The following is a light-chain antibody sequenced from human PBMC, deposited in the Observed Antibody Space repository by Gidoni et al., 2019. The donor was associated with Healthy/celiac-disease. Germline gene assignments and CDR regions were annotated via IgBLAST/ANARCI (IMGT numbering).Light chain of an antibody. CDR2: EVS. V-gene: IGLV2-14*01. Sequence: QSALTQPASVSGSPGQSTTISCTGTSSDVGGYNYVSWYQQHPGKAPKLMIYEVSDRPSGVSNRFSGSKSGNTASLTISGLQAEDEADYYCSSYTSSSTLEIGGGTKLTVL. J-gene: IGLJ2*01. CDR1: SSDVGGYNY. CDR3: SSYTSSSTLE.